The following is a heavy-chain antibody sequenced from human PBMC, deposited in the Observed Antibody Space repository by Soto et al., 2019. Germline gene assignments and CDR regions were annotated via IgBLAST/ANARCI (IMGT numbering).Heavy chain of an antibody. V-gene: IGHV3-30*18. J-gene: IGHJ6*02. CDR2: ISYDGSKK. D-gene: IGHD3-22*01. CDR1: GFTFGSYG. CDR3: AKAIENYSTGYYKPFYYFGVDV. Sequence: QVHLVESGGGVVQHGRTLRLSCAASGFTFGSYGMHWVRQAPGKGLEWVAGISYDGSKKYYGESVKGRFTISSDNSKNTLYLQMNSLRVEDTAVYYCAKAIENYSTGYYKPFYYFGVDVWGQGTTVTVSS.